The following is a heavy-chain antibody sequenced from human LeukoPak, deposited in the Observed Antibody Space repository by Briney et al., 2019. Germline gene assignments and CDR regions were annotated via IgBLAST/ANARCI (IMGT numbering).Heavy chain of an antibody. CDR2: IYHSGTT. J-gene: IGHJ4*02. Sequence: SETLSLTCAVSGYSISSGYYWGWIRQPPGKGLEWIGSIYHSGTTYYNPSLKSRVTISVDTSKNQFSLKLSSVTAADTAVYYCAAYCSGGSCYSDSDYWGQGTLVTVSS. D-gene: IGHD2-15*01. CDR1: GYSISSGYY. V-gene: IGHV4-38-2*01. CDR3: AAYCSGGSCYSDSDY.